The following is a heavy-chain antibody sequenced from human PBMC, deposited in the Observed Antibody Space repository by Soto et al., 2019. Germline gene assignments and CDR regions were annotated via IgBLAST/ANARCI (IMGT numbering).Heavy chain of an antibody. J-gene: IGHJ5*02. CDR2: ISSNGGST. Sequence: EVQLVESGGGLVQPGGSLRLSCAASGFTFSSYAMHWVRQAPGKGLEYVSAISSNGGSTYYANSVKGRFTISRDNSKNTLYLQMGSLRAEDMAVYYCARGYLPGSCDPEAINWFDPWGQGTLVTVSS. CDR3: ARGYLPGSCDPEAINWFDP. V-gene: IGHV3-64*01. D-gene: IGHD2-15*01. CDR1: GFTFSSYA.